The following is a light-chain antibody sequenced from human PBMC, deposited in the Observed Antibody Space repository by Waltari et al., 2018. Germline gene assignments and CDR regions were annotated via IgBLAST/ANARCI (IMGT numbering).Light chain of an antibody. CDR3: LSADSSGTSKV. Sequence: YQQRPGQAPGLIKDRDTQGPSGIPERFSASSSGTTVTMTSSGVQAEDEADYYCLSADSSGTSKVFGGGTKLTVL. V-gene: IGLV3-25*03. J-gene: IGLJ3*02. CDR2: RDT.